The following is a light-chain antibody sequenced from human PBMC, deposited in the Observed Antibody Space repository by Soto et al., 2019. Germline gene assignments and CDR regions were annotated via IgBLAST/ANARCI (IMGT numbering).Light chain of an antibody. Sequence: EIVLTQSPATLSLSPGERATLSCRASQSVSSNYITWYQQKPGQAPRRLIFGASSRATGIPDRFSGSGSGTDFTLTISRLEPEDFAVYYCQQYGSSPSTFGQGTKVDI. CDR1: QSVSSNY. J-gene: IGKJ1*01. CDR2: GAS. V-gene: IGKV3-20*01. CDR3: QQYGSSPST.